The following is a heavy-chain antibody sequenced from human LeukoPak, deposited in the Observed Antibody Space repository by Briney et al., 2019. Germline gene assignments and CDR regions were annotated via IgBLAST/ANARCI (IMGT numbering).Heavy chain of an antibody. CDR2: IKSKTDGGTT. V-gene: IGHV3-15*01. CDR1: GFTFSNAW. CDR3: TTESFIVGATSGDY. Sequence: GGSLRLSCAASGFTFSNAWMSWFRQAPGKGLEWVGRIKSKTDGGTTDYAAPVKGRFTISRDDSKNTLYLQMNSLKTEDTAVYYCTTESFIVGATSGDYWGQGTLVTVSS. J-gene: IGHJ4*02. D-gene: IGHD1-26*01.